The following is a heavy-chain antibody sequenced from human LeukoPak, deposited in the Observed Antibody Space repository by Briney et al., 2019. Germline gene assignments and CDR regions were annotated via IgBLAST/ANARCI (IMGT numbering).Heavy chain of an antibody. CDR2: INPSGGGT. CDR3: ARELDTPFDY. J-gene: IGHJ4*02. V-gene: IGHV1-46*01. Sequence: ASVKVSCKASGGTFSSYAISWVRQAPGQGLEWMGIINPSGGGTSYAQKFQGRVTMTRDMSTSTVYMELSSLRSEDTAVYYCARELDTPFDYWGQGTLVTVSS. D-gene: IGHD5-18*01. CDR1: GGTFSSYA.